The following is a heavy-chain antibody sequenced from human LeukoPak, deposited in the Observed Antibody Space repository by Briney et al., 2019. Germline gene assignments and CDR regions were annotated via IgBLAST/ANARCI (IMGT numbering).Heavy chain of an antibody. CDR3: ARFERWTCTVYLDY. V-gene: IGHV1-18*01. Sequence: ASVKVSCKASGYTFTSYGISWVRQAPGQGLKWMGWIGAYNGNTNYAQKLQGRVTMTTDTSTSTAYMELRSLRSDDTAVYYCARFERWTCTVYLDYWGQGTLVTVSS. D-gene: IGHD2-8*02. J-gene: IGHJ4*02. CDR1: GYTFTSYG. CDR2: IGAYNGNT.